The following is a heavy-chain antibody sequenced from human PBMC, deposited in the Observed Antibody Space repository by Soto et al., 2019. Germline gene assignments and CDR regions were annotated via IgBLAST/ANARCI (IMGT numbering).Heavy chain of an antibody. Sequence: VQLLESGGGLVQPGGSLRLSCAASGFIFSTYGMIWVRQAPGKGLEWVSGVTTDSKTYYAESVEGRFTISRDNSKNTLYLQMSSLRTEDTAVYHCVKGPRGPENWGQGTLVTVSS. V-gene: IGHV3-23*05. D-gene: IGHD5-12*01. J-gene: IGHJ4*02. CDR2: VTTDSKT. CDR1: GFIFSTYG. CDR3: VKGPRGPEN.